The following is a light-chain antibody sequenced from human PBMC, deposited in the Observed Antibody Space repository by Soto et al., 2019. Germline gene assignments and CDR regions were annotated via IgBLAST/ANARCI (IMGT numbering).Light chain of an antibody. CDR2: DAS. Sequence: EIVLTQSPATLSLSPGERATLSCRASQSVGGNLAWYQQKPGQAPRLLIYDASNRATGIPARFSGSGSGTDFTLTISSLEPEDFALYYCQQRSNWPPLTFGGGTKVEIK. V-gene: IGKV3-11*01. J-gene: IGKJ4*01. CDR1: QSVGGN. CDR3: QQRSNWPPLT.